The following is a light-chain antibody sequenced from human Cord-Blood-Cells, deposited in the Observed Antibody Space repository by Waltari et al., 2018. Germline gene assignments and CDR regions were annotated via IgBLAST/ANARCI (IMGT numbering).Light chain of an antibody. V-gene: IGKV1-33*01. CDR1: QDINNY. CDR2: DAS. J-gene: IGKJ4*01. CDR3: QQYDNLPT. Sequence: DITMTQSLSSLSASVGDRVTNTCQASQDINNYLNWYQQKPGKAPKLLIYDASNLETGVPSRFSGSGSGTDFTFTISSLQPEDIATYYCQQYDNLPTFGGGTKVEIK.